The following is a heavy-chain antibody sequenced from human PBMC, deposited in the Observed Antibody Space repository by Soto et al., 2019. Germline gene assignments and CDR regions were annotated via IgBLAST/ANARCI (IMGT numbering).Heavy chain of an antibody. D-gene: IGHD4-17*01. J-gene: IGHJ6*02. CDR2: INHSGST. Sequence: SETLSLTCAVYGGSFSGYYWSWIRQPPGKGLEWIGEINHSGSTNYNPSLKSRVTISVDTSKNQFSLKLSSVTAADTAVYYCARVGFPYGILYYGMDVWGQGTTVTVCS. CDR1: GGSFSGYY. CDR3: ARVGFPYGILYYGMDV. V-gene: IGHV4-34*01.